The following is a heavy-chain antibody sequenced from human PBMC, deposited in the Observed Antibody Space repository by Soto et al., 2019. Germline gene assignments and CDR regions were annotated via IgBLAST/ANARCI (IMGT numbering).Heavy chain of an antibody. V-gene: IGHV4-39*01. CDR2: IYYRGST. J-gene: IGHJ4*02. D-gene: IGHD3-10*01. CDR3: ARRRYYGSWSDSYFYY. Sequence: SETLSLTCTVSGDSISSSSYYWGWIRQPPGKGLEWIGSIYYRGSTYYNPSLKSRVTISIDTSKNQFSLKLSSVTAADAAVFYCARRRYYGSWSDSYFYYWGQGTLVTVSS. CDR1: GDSISSSSYY.